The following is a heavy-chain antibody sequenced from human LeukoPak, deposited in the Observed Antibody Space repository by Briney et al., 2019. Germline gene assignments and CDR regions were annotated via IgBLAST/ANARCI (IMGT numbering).Heavy chain of an antibody. V-gene: IGHV3-7*03. CDR3: ASELRYFDWLDGFDI. Sequence: GGSLRLSCAASGFTFSSYWMSWVRQAPGKGLEWVANIKQDGSEKYYVDSVKGRFTISRDNAKNSLYLQMNSLRAEDTAVYYCASELRYFDWLDGFDIWGQGTMVTVSS. J-gene: IGHJ3*02. D-gene: IGHD3-9*01. CDR2: IKQDGSEK. CDR1: GFTFSSYW.